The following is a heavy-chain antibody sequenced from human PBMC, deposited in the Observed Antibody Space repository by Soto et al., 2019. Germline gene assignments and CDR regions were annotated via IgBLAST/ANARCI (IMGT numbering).Heavy chain of an antibody. CDR2: IYHSGST. Sequence: SETLSLTCSVSGGSISSSSYFWGWIRQPPGKGLEWIGSIYHSGSTSDNPSLRSRVTISVDTSKNQFSLKLSSVTAADTAVYFCARHAGYSSGRRWFDPWGQGTLVTVSS. J-gene: IGHJ5*02. V-gene: IGHV4-39*01. CDR1: GGSISSSSYF. D-gene: IGHD3-22*01. CDR3: ARHAGYSSGRRWFDP.